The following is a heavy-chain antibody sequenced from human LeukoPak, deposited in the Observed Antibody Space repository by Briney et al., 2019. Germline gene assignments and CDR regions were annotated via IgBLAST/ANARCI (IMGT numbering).Heavy chain of an antibody. D-gene: IGHD1-20*01. CDR3: VRESITGHRDFDY. CDR1: GFAFSSYS. J-gene: IGHJ4*02. Sequence: GGSLRLSCAASGFAFSSYSMNWVRQAPGRGLEWISYISSGSRTIYYADSVEGRSTISRDNGKNSLYLLLNNLRADDTAVYFCVRESITGHRDFDYWGQGTLITVSS. CDR2: ISSGSRTI. V-gene: IGHV3-48*01.